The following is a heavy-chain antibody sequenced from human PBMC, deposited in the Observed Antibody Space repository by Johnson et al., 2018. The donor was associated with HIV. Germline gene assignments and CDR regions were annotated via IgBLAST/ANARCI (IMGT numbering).Heavy chain of an antibody. CDR3: AKDIPLPFYYDKSGYYDDVFDI. CDR2: ISSSGSTI. Sequence: VQLMESGGGVVQPGWSLRLSCAASGFTFSRFGLHWIRQAPGKGLEWVSYISSSGSTIYYADSVKGRFTISRDNSKNTLFLQMNSLRAEDTAMYYCAKDIPLPFYYDKSGYYDDVFDIWGQGTMVTVSS. CDR1: GFTFSRFG. D-gene: IGHD3-22*01. J-gene: IGHJ3*02. V-gene: IGHV3-48*01.